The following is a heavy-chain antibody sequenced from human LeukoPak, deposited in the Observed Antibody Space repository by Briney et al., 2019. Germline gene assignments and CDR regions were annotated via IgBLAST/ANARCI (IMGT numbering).Heavy chain of an antibody. CDR3: AKDPTAVAGIAFDI. Sequence: HPGGSLRLSCAASGFTFNNYAMTWVRQAPGKGLEWVSAISSSGGSTYYADSVKGRFTISRDNSKNTLYLQMNSLKAEDTAVYYCAKDPTAVAGIAFDIWGQGTMVTVSS. CDR1: GFTFNNYA. D-gene: IGHD6-19*01. V-gene: IGHV3-23*01. J-gene: IGHJ3*02. CDR2: ISSSGGST.